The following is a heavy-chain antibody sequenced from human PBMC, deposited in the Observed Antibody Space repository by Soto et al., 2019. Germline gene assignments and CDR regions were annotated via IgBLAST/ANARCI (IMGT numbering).Heavy chain of an antibody. CDR1: GGSFSGYY. CDR2: INHSGST. V-gene: IGHV4-34*01. Sequence: SETLSLTCAVYGGSFSGYYWSWIRQPPGKGLEWIGEINHSGSTNYNPSLKSRVTISVDTSKNQFSLKLSSVTAADTAVYYCARAATYYYDSSGYYYIYHFDYWGQGTLVTVSS. D-gene: IGHD3-22*01. J-gene: IGHJ4*02. CDR3: ARAATYYYDSSGYYYIYHFDY.